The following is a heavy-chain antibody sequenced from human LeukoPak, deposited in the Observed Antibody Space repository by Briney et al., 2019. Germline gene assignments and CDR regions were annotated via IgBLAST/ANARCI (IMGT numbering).Heavy chain of an antibody. CDR2: IYYSGST. V-gene: IGHV4-59*08. CDR3: ARNPTIQQWPDPGIYFDY. Sequence: PSETLSLTCTVSGGSISSYYWSWIRQPPGKGLEWIGYIYYSGSTNYNPSLKSRVTISVDTSKNQFSLKLSSVTAADTAVYYCARNPTIQQWPDPGIYFDYWGQGTLVTVSS. D-gene: IGHD5-18*01. J-gene: IGHJ4*02. CDR1: GGSISSYY.